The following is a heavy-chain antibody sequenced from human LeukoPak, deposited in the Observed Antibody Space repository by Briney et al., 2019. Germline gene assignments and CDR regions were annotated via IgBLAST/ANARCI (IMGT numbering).Heavy chain of an antibody. Sequence: GASVKVSCKASGGTFSSYAISWVRQAPGQGLEWMGGIIPIFGTANYAQKFQGRVTITADKSTSTAYMELSSLRSEDTAVYYYARGGLTTDRFDYWGQGTLVTVSS. CDR2: IIPIFGTA. D-gene: IGHD1-14*01. CDR3: ARGGLTTDRFDY. J-gene: IGHJ4*02. CDR1: GGTFSSYA. V-gene: IGHV1-69*06.